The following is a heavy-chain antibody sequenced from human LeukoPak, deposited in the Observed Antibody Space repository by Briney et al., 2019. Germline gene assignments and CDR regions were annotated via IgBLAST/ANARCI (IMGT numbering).Heavy chain of an antibody. CDR2: IIPIFGTA. J-gene: IGHJ3*02. CDR3: AIVVIAYGGVYAFDI. CDR1: GGTFSSYA. D-gene: IGHD2-21*01. V-gene: IGHV1-69*13. Sequence: ASVTVSCKASGGTFSSYAISWVRQAPGQGLEWMGGIIPIFGTANYAQKFQGRVTITADESTSTAYMELSSLRSEDTAVYYCAIVVIAYGGVYAFDIWGQGTMVTVSS.